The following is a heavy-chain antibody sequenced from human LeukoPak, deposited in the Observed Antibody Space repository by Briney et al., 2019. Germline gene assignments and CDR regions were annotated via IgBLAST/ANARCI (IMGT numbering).Heavy chain of an antibody. CDR1: GFTFSSYW. Sequence: GGSLRLSCAASGFTFSSYWMSWVRQAPGKGLEWVANIKQDGSEKYYVDSVKGRFTISRDNAKNSLYLQMNSLRAEDTAVYYCARPLRFRSYYYYGMDVWGQGTTATVSS. J-gene: IGHJ6*02. D-gene: IGHD3-3*01. V-gene: IGHV3-7*03. CDR2: IKQDGSEK. CDR3: ARPLRFRSYYYYGMDV.